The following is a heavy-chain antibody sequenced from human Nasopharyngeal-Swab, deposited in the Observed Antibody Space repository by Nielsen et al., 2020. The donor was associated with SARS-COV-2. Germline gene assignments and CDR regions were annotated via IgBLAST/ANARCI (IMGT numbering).Heavy chain of an antibody. CDR1: GFTFSSYW. J-gene: IGHJ6*02. CDR3: ARTGSPVYYYYGMDV. Sequence: GESLKISCAASGFTFSSYWMSWVRQAPGKGLEWVAVISYDGSNKYYADSVKGRFTISRDNAKNSLYLQMNSLRAEDTALYHCARTGSPVYYYYGMDVWGQGTTVTVSS. D-gene: IGHD7-27*01. V-gene: IGHV3-30*03. CDR2: ISYDGSNK.